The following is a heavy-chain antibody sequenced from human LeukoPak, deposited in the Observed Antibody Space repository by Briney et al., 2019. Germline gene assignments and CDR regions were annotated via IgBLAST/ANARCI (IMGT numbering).Heavy chain of an antibody. V-gene: IGHV4-61*02. J-gene: IGHJ5*02. D-gene: IGHD3-10*01. CDR3: ARGIWFGELLGNWFDP. CDR1: GGSISSCSYY. Sequence: PSQTLSLTCTVSGGSISSCSYYWSWIRQPAGKGLEWIGRIYTSGSTNYNPSLKSRVTISVDTSKNQFSLKLSSVTAADTAVYYCARGIWFGELLGNWFDPWGQGTLITVSS. CDR2: IYTSGST.